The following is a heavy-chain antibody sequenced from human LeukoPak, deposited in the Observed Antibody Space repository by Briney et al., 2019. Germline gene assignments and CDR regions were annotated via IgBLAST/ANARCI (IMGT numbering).Heavy chain of an antibody. CDR3: VRHYRLNTGFDY. D-gene: IGHD7-27*01. CDR1: GGSISSRSYY. Sequence: SETLSLTCIVSGGSISSRSYYWGWIRQPPGKGLEWIGSIFNSGSIYYNSSLQSRVTISVDTSKNQFSLRLTSVTAADTAVYYCVRHYRLNTGFDYWGQGTLVTVSS. V-gene: IGHV4-39*01. CDR2: IFNSGSI. J-gene: IGHJ4*02.